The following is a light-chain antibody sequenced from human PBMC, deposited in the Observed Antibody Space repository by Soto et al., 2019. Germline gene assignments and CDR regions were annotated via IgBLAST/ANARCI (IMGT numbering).Light chain of an antibody. CDR3: QQYNNWPQT. CDR1: QSVSSN. J-gene: IGKJ1*01. CDR2: GAS. V-gene: IGKV3-15*01. Sequence: RVMKQSPATLSVSPGERATLSCRASQSVSSNLAWYQQKPGQAPRLLIYGASTRATGIPARFSGSGSGTEFTLTISSLQSEDFAVYYCQQYNNWPQTFGQGTKVDIK.